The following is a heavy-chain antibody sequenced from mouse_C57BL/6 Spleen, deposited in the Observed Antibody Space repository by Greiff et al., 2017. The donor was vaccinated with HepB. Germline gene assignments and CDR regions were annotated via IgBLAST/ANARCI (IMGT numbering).Heavy chain of an antibody. D-gene: IGHD1-1*01. Sequence: VQLQQSGPELVKPGASVKISGKVSGYSFTDENMNWVKQRNGKSLEWIGVINPNYGTTSYNQKFKGKATLTVDQSSSTAYMQLNSLTSEDSAVYYCARSYITTVVEWNFDVWGTGTTVTVSS. CDR1: GYSFTDEN. CDR3: ARSYITTVVEWNFDV. J-gene: IGHJ1*03. CDR2: INPNYGTT. V-gene: IGHV1-39*01.